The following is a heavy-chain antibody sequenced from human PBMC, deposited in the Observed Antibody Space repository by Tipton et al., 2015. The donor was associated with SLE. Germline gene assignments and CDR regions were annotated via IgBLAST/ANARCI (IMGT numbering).Heavy chain of an antibody. J-gene: IGHJ4*02. CDR3: ARLTVDYSNYGVLDY. V-gene: IGHV4-38-2*01. Sequence: TLSLTCAVSGYSISSGYYWGWIRQPPGKGLEWIGSIYHSGSTYYNPSLKSRVTISVDTSKNQFSLKLSSVTAADTAVYYCARLTVDYSNYGVLDYWGQGTLVTVSS. CDR2: IYHSGST. D-gene: IGHD4-11*01. CDR1: GYSISSGYY.